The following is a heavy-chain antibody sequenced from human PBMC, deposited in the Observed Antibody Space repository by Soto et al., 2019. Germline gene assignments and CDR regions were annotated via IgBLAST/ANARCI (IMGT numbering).Heavy chain of an antibody. CDR1: GDSVSSNSAA. CDR2: TYYRSKWYN. D-gene: IGHD5-12*01. CDR3: ARDEGYVRGAFDI. Sequence: QVQLQQSGPGLVKPSQTLSLTCAISGDSVSSNSAAWNWIRQSPSRGLEWLGRTYYRSKWYNDYEVCVQSRITINPDPSKNQFSLQLNSVPPEDTAVYYCARDEGYVRGAFDIWGQGTMVTVSS. J-gene: IGHJ3*02. V-gene: IGHV6-1*01.